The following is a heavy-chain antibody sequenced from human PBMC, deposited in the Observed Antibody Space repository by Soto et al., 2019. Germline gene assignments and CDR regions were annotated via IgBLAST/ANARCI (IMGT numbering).Heavy chain of an antibody. V-gene: IGHV1-69*02. CDR2: IIPILGIA. CDR1: GGTFSSYT. Sequence: ASVKVSCKASGGTFSSYTISWVRQAPGQGLEWMGRIIPILGIANYAQKFQGRVTITADKSTSTAYMELSSLRSEDTAVYYCAYSSSSAESYYYYMDVWGKGTTVTVSS. J-gene: IGHJ6*03. D-gene: IGHD6-6*01. CDR3: AYSSSSAESYYYYMDV.